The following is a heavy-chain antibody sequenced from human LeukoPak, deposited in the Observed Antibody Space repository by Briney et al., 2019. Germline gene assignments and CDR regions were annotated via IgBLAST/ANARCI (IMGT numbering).Heavy chain of an antibody. J-gene: IGHJ4*02. D-gene: IGHD1-26*01. CDR1: GFTFSSYA. Sequence: GGSLRLSCAASGFTFSSYAMSWVRQPPGKGLEWVSAISGSGGSTYYADSVKGRFTISRDNSKNTLYLQMNSLRAEDTAVYYRAKAAIRIVGASRLDYWGQGTLVTVSS. CDR3: AKAAIRIVGASRLDY. V-gene: IGHV3-23*01. CDR2: ISGSGGST.